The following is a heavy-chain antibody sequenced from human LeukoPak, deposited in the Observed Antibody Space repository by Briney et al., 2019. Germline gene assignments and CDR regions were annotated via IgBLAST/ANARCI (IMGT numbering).Heavy chain of an antibody. Sequence: SETLSLTCTVSGGIISNTDYYWGWIRQSPGKGLEWIGSIFHTGRTSYNPSLKSRVTISIDTSRTQFSLKLTSVTAADTAQYYCAGQIARGLWAFDIWGQGTVVTVSS. CDR1: GGIISNTDYY. D-gene: IGHD3-10*01. J-gene: IGHJ3*02. V-gene: IGHV4-39*01. CDR3: AGQIARGLWAFDI. CDR2: IFHTGRT.